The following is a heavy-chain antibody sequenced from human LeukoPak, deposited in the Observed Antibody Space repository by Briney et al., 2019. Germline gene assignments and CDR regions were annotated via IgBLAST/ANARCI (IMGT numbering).Heavy chain of an antibody. J-gene: IGHJ4*02. D-gene: IGHD1-14*01. CDR1: GGSFSGYY. V-gene: IGHV4-34*01. CDR2: INHSGST. Sequence: KPSETLSLTCAVYGGSFSGYYWSWIRQPPGKGLEWIGEINHSGSTNYNPSLKSRVTISVDTSKNQFSLKLSSVTAADTAVYYCGRGRNTKGYFDYWGQGTLVTVSS. CDR3: GRGRNTKGYFDY.